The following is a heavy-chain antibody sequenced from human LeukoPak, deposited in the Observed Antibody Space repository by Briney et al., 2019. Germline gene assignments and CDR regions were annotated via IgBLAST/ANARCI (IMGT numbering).Heavy chain of an antibody. CDR1: GFTFSDYW. V-gene: IGHV3-74*01. CDR3: AREPFTSYRTYGMDV. J-gene: IGHJ6*02. Sequence: GGSLRLSCAASGFTFSDYWIHWVRHAPEKGLVWVSLIHSDGGTTNYADSVKGRFTISRDNAKNTVYLQMNSLRAEDTAVYYCAREPFTSYRTYGMDVWGQGTTVTVSS. D-gene: IGHD2-2*01. CDR2: IHSDGGTT.